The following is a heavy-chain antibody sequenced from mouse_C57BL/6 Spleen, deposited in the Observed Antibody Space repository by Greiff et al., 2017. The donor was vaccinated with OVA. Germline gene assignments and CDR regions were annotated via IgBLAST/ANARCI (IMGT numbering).Heavy chain of an antibody. J-gene: IGHJ1*03. CDR1: GFTFSSYA. CDR3: ARDPSSLWYFDV. D-gene: IGHD6-1*01. CDR2: ISDGGSYT. V-gene: IGHV5-4*01. Sequence: EVKLVESGGGLVKPGGSLKLSCAASGFTFSSYAMSWVRQTPEKRLEWVATISDGGSYTYYPDNVKGRFTISRDNAKNNLYLQMSHLKSEDTAMYYCARDPSSLWYFDVWGTGTTVTVSS.